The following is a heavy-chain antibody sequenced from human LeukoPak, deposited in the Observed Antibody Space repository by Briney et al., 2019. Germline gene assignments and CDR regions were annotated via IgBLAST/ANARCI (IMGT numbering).Heavy chain of an antibody. D-gene: IGHD2/OR15-2a*01. V-gene: IGHV3-23*01. CDR3: AKEPGAATTYYFDS. Sequence: GGSLRLSCAASGFTVSSNYMSWVRQAPGKGLEWVSAISGSGASTYYADSVKGRFTISRDNSNNTLYLPMNNLRVEGTAIYYCAKEPGAATTYYFDSWGQGTLVTVSS. CDR1: GFTVSSNY. CDR2: ISGSGAST. J-gene: IGHJ4*02.